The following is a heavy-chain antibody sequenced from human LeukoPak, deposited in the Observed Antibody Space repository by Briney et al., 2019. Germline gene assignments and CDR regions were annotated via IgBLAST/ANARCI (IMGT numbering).Heavy chain of an antibody. V-gene: IGHV1-46*01. CDR3: ARELRVSGSWGY. Sequence: ASVKVSCKASGYTFTTYYIHWVRQAPGQGLEWMGIINPSGGSTRYAQKFQGRVTMTRDTSTSTVYMEVSSLRSEDTAVYYCARELRVSGSWGYWGQGTLVTVSS. CDR1: GYTFTTYY. CDR2: INPSGGST. D-gene: IGHD1-26*01. J-gene: IGHJ4*02.